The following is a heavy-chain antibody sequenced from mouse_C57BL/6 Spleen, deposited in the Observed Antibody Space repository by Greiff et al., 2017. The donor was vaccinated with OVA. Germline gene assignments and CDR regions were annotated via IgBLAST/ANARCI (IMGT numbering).Heavy chain of an antibody. V-gene: IGHV1-81*01. Sequence: VKLMESGAELARPGASVKLSCEASGYTFTSYGLSWVKQRTGQGLEWIGEIYPRSGNTYYNEKFKGKATLTADKSSSTAYMELRSLTSEDSAVYFCAREGVLRWEGYWGQGTTLTVSS. J-gene: IGHJ2*01. CDR1: GYTFTSYG. CDR3: AREGVLRWEGY. D-gene: IGHD1-1*01. CDR2: IYPRSGNT.